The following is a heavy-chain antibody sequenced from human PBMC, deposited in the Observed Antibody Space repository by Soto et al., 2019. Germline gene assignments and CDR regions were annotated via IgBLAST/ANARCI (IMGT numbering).Heavy chain of an antibody. CDR1: GYTFTSYA. J-gene: IGHJ4*02. Sequence: ASVKVSCKASGYTFTSYAISWVRQAPGQGLEWMGWVNPNSGGTNYAQKFQGWVTMTRDTSISTAYMELSRLRSDDTAVYYCARDQRITIFGVVSESALDYWGQGTLVTVSS. V-gene: IGHV1-2*04. CDR3: ARDQRITIFGVVSESALDY. CDR2: VNPNSGGT. D-gene: IGHD3-3*01.